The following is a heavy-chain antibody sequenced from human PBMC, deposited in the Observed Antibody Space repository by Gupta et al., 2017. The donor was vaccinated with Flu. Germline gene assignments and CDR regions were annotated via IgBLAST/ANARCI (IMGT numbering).Heavy chain of an antibody. J-gene: IGHJ4*02. V-gene: IGHV4-39*01. D-gene: IGHD5-18*01. CDR2: IYYSGST. CDR3: ARIQLWSYYFDY. Sequence: WIRQPPGKGLESIGSIYYSGSTYYNPSLKSRVTISVDTSKNQFSLKLSSVTAADTAVYYCARIQLWSYYFDYWGQGTLVTVSS.